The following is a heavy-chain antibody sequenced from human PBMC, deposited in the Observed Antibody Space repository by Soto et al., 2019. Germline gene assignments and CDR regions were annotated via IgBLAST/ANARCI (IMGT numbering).Heavy chain of an antibody. J-gene: IGHJ2*01. CDR1: GGSISSGGYS. D-gene: IGHD3-3*01. CDR3: ARSITIFGVVVSYSYFDL. CDR2: IYHSGSS. Sequence: QLQLQASGSGLVKASQTLSLTCAVSGGSISSGGYSWSWIRQPPGKGLEWLGYIYHSGSSYYNPSLKSLVTLSVDRSKNQFSLRLSSVTAADTAVYYCARSITIFGVVVSYSYFDLWGRGTLVTVSS. V-gene: IGHV4-30-2*01.